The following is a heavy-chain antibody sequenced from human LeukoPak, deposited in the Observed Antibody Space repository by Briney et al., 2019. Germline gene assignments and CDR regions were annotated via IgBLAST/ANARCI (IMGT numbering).Heavy chain of an antibody. CDR3: AKEAQGCSITSCYFDS. D-gene: IGHD2-2*01. V-gene: IGHV3-11*01. CDR2: ISKSGDSI. J-gene: IGHJ4*02. Sequence: PGGSLRLSCAASGFTFSDYYMSWLRQAPGKGLEWVSYISKSGDSIYYADSVKGRFTISRDNAKNSLYLQMNSLRGEDTAVCYCAKEAQGCSITSCYFDSWGQGTLVTVSS. CDR1: GFTFSDYY.